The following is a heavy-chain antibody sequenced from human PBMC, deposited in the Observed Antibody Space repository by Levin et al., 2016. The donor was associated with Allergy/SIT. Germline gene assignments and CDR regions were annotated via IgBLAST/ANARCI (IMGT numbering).Heavy chain of an antibody. D-gene: IGHD3-22*01. CDR1: GYTFTSYY. J-gene: IGHJ6*02. CDR3: ASSQTYYYDSSGGTGGFDYYYYGMDV. CDR2: INPSGGST. Sequence: ASVKVSCKVSGYTFTSYYMHWVRQAPGQGLEWMGIINPSGGSTSYAQKFQGRVTMTRDTSTSTVYMELSSLRSEDTAVYYCASSQTYYYDSSGGTGGFDYYYYGMDVWGQGTTVTVSS. V-gene: IGHV1-46*01.